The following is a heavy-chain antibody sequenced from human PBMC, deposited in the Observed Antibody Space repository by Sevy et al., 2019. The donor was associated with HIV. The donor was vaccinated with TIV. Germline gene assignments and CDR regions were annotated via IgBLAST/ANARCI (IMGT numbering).Heavy chain of an antibody. V-gene: IGHV3-21*04. Sequence: GGSLRLSCAASVFTFSYFSMHWVRQAPGKGLEWLSSISDDSRYIYYSDSVKGRFTISRANTKNLLYLQINNLRVEDTAIYYCARDFTIFGVVSGIDYWGQGNLVTVSS. J-gene: IGHJ4*02. CDR3: ARDFTIFGVVSGIDY. D-gene: IGHD3-3*01. CDR1: VFTFSYFS. CDR2: ISDDSRYI.